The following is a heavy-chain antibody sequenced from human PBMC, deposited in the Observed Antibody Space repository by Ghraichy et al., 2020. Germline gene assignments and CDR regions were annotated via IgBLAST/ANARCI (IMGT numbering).Heavy chain of an antibody. CDR1: GFTFSSYS. CDR3: AREYYHDGWGFGMDV. V-gene: IGHV3-21*01. J-gene: IGHJ6*02. CDR2: ISSSSSNV. D-gene: IGHD3-22*01. Sequence: GSLRLSCAASGFTFSSYSMNWVRQAPGKGLEWLSSISSSSSNVYYGDSVKGRFTISRDNAKNSLYLQMISLRAEDMAVYYCAREYYHDGWGFGMDVWGQGTTVTVSS.